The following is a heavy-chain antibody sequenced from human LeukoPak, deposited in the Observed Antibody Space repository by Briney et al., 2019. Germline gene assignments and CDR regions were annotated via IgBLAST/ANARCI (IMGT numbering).Heavy chain of an antibody. D-gene: IGHD4-17*01. CDR1: GFIFSSYG. J-gene: IGHJ4*02. Sequence: PGRSLRLSCAASGFIFSSYGIHWVRQAPGKGLEWVAVISYDGSNKYYADSVKGRFTISRDNSKNTLYLQMNSLRAEDTAVYYCARTYGDKDYWGQGTLVTVSS. CDR3: ARTYGDKDY. V-gene: IGHV3-30*19. CDR2: ISYDGSNK.